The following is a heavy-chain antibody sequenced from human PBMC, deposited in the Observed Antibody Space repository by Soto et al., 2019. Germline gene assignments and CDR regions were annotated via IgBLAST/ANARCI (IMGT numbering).Heavy chain of an antibody. D-gene: IGHD4-17*01. CDR2: IYYSGRT. J-gene: IGHJ4*02. V-gene: IGHV4-59*01. Sequence: SETLSLTCTVSGGSIRDYFWTWIRQPPGKGLEWIGYIYYSGRTKYNPSLKSRVSISVDTSKNHFSLQLRSVTAADTAVYYCARVGGDDFGDSGGFDYWGQGTLVTVSS. CDR1: GGSIRDYF. CDR3: ARVGGDDFGDSGGFDY.